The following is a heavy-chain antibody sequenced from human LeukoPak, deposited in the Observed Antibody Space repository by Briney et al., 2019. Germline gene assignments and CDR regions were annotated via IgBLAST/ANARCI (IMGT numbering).Heavy chain of an antibody. V-gene: IGHV1-69*13. J-gene: IGHJ4*02. CDR1: GGTFSSYA. Sequence: EASVKVSCKASGGTFSSYAISWVRQAPGQGLEWMGGIIPIFGTANYAQKFQGRVTITADESTSTAYTELSSLRSEDTAVYYCASPGRRPRQNKYGYFDYWGQGTLVTVSS. D-gene: IGHD1-26*01. CDR3: ASPGRRPRQNKYGYFDY. CDR2: IIPIFGTA.